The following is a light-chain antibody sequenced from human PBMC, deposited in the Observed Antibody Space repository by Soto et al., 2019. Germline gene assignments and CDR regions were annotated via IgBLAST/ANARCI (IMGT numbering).Light chain of an antibody. Sequence: DIQMTQSPSSLSASVGDIVTITCRASQSISTSLNWYQQKPGKAPKVLIYDASSLQGGLPSRFRGSGSGTDFTLTITSLQPEDFATYYCQQSSSSPRTFGQGTKVDIK. V-gene: IGKV1-39*01. CDR3: QQSSSSPRT. CDR2: DAS. CDR1: QSISTS. J-gene: IGKJ1*01.